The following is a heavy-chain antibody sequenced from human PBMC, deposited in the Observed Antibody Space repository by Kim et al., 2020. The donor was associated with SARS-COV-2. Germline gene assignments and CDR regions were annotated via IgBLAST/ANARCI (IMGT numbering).Heavy chain of an antibody. Sequence: GGSLRLSCAASGFMFDEYPMHWVRQAPGRGLEWVSDISWNGRAIAYADSVKGRFTISRDNAKNSLYLQMNSLRGEDTALYYCAKGKVAESLLHSGGMDVWGQGTTVTVSS. V-gene: IGHV3-9*01. CDR3: AKGKVAESLLHSGGMDV. CDR1: GFMFDEYP. D-gene: IGHD3-22*01. CDR2: ISWNGRAI. J-gene: IGHJ6*02.